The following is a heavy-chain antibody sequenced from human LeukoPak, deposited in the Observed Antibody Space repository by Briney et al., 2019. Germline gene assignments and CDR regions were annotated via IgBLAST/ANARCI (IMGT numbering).Heavy chain of an antibody. D-gene: IGHD4-17*01. V-gene: IGHV1-46*01. J-gene: IGHJ4*02. CDR1: GYTFIRYY. Sequence: GASVKDSCKASGYTFIRYYMHWVRQAPGQGLEWMRIINPSGGSTSYAQKFQGRVTMTRDTSTSTVYMELSRLRSEDTAVYYCARGGYGDRIDYWGQGTLVSVSS. CDR3: ARGGYGDRIDY. CDR2: INPSGGST.